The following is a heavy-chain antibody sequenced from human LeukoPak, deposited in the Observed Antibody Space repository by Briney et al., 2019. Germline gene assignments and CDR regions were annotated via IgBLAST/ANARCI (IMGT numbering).Heavy chain of an antibody. Sequence: GGSLRLSCAASGFTFSSYWMSWVRQAPGKGLEWVANIKQDGSEKYYVDSVKGRFTISRDNAKNSLYLQMNSLRAEDTAVYYCARRTYYYGSGSYSPFDPWGQGTLVTVSS. CDR2: IKQDGSEK. CDR1: GFTFSSYW. CDR3: ARRTYYYGSGSYSPFDP. J-gene: IGHJ5*02. V-gene: IGHV3-7*01. D-gene: IGHD3-10*01.